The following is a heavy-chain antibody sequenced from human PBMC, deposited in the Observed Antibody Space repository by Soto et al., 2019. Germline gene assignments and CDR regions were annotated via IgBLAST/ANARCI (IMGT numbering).Heavy chain of an antibody. J-gene: IGHJ3*02. D-gene: IGHD2-15*01. CDR2: MNPNSGNT. CDR3: ARANEALGYCSGGSCYPYVGDAFDI. Sequence: ASVKVSCKASGYTFTSYDINWVRQATGQGLEWMEWMNPNSGNTGYAQKFQGRVTMTRNTSISTAYMGLSSLRSEDTAVYYCARANEALGYCSGGSCYPYVGDAFDIWGQGTMVTVSS. CDR1: GYTFTSYD. V-gene: IGHV1-8*01.